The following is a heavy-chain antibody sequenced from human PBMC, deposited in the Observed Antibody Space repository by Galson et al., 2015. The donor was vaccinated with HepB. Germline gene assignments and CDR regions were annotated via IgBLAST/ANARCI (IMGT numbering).Heavy chain of an antibody. CDR2: ISPHSGNT. J-gene: IGHJ6*03. CDR1: GYTFTSNG. CDR3: ASDSSYNACYYYYMDV. D-gene: IGHD5-24*01. V-gene: IGHV1-18*01. Sequence: SVKVSCKASGYTFTSNGISWVRQAPGQGLEWMGWISPHSGNTNYAQNFQGRVIMTTDTSTSTAYMELRSLTSDDTAVYYCASDSSYNACYYYYMDVWGNGTTVTVSS.